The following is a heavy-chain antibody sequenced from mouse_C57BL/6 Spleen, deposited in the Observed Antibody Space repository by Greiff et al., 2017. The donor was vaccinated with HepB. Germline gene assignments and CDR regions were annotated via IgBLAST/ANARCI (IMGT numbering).Heavy chain of an antibody. J-gene: IGHJ3*01. CDR1: GFSLSTSNMG. Sequence: QVTLKVCGPGLLQPSQTLSLTCSFSGFSLSTSNMGLGWLRQPSGKGLEWLVKIWWNDDKYYNPSLKSRRTSSKDTSNNQVFLKIPSVDTADTATYYCAQPNYYGSPFAYWGQGTLVTVSS. CDR3: AQPNYYGSPFAY. D-gene: IGHD1-1*01. CDR2: IWWNDDK. V-gene: IGHV8-5*01.